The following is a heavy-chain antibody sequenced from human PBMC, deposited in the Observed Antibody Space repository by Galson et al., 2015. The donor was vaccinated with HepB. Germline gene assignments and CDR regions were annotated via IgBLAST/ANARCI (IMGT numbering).Heavy chain of an antibody. Sequence: SVKVSCKVSGYTLTELSMHWVRQAPGKGLEWMGGFDLEDGETIYSQKFQGRVTMTEDTSTDTAYMELSSLRSEDTAVYYCATHPPDFWCGYSFDYWGQGTLVTVSS. CDR2: FDLEDGET. CDR3: ATHPPDFWCGYSFDY. J-gene: IGHJ4*02. V-gene: IGHV1-24*01. CDR1: GYTLTELS. D-gene: IGHD3-3*01.